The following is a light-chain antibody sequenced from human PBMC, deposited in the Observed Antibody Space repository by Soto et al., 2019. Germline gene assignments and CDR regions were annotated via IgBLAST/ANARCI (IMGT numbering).Light chain of an antibody. V-gene: IGKV3D-15*01. CDR2: GAS. CDR1: QSISSF. CDR3: QQHTNWPPWT. J-gene: IGKJ1*01. Sequence: EIVMTQFPATLSVSPGERVTLSCRASQSISSFLAWHQQKPGQAPRLLIYGASTRATGIPARFSGSGSGTEFTLTISSLQSEDFVVYYCQQHTNWPPWTFGQGTKVEIK.